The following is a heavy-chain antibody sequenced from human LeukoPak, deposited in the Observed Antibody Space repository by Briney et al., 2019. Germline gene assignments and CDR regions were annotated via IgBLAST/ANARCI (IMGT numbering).Heavy chain of an antibody. CDR1: GFTFSTFW. CDR3: ARGGTFVSDY. D-gene: IGHD1-1*01. V-gene: IGHV3-7*01. Sequence: GGSLRLSCAASGFTFSTFWMSWVRQAPGKGLEWVANINQDGSEKYYVDSMQGRFTVSRDNAKNTLYLQMHSLRADDTAVYYCARGGTFVSDYWGQGTLVTVSS. CDR2: INQDGSEK. J-gene: IGHJ4*02.